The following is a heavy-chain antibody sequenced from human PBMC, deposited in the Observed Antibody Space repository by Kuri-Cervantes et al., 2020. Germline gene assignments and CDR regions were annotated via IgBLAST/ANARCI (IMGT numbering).Heavy chain of an antibody. V-gene: IGHV7-4-1*02. D-gene: IGHD3-10*01. J-gene: IGHJ4*02. CDR1: GYTFSSYA. CDR3: ARTGRMDTHGFLFDY. Sequence: ASVKVSFKATGYTFSSYAMNWVRQAPGKGPEWVGWINTKTGNPTYAPGFTGRFVFSLDTSVSTAYLQISSLKAEDTAVYYCARTGRMDTHGFLFDYWGQGTLVTVSS. CDR2: INTKTGNP.